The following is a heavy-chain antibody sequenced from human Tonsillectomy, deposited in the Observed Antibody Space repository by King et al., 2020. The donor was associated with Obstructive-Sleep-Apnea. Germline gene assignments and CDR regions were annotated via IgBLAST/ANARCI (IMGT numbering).Heavy chain of an antibody. CDR1: GYTFGNYC. CDR2: IYPGDSET. D-gene: IGHD3-22*01. J-gene: IGHJ4*02. Sequence: QLVQSGAEVKKPGESLKISCKGSGYTFGNYCIGWVRQMPGKGLEWMGLIYPGDSETRYSPSFQGQVTISADKSINTAYVQWSRLTASDTAMYYCVRLTTLTSRYFDYWGQGILVTASS. CDR3: VRLTTLTSRYFDY. V-gene: IGHV5-51*01.